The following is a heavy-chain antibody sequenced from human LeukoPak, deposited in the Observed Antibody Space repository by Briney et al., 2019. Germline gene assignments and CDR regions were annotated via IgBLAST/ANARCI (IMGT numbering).Heavy chain of an antibody. CDR3: ARYLAAAGTDYFDY. J-gene: IGHJ4*02. CDR1: GYSISSGYY. CDR2: IYYSGST. V-gene: IGHV4-38-2*02. Sequence: SETLSLTCTVSGYSISSGYYWGWIRQPPGKGLEWIGYIYYSGSTNYNPSLKSRVTISVDTSKNQFSLKLSSVTAADTAVYYCARYLAAAGTDYFDYWGQGTLVTDSS. D-gene: IGHD6-13*01.